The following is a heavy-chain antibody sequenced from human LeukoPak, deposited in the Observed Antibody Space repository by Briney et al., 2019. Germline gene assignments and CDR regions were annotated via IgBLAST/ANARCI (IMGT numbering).Heavy chain of an antibody. CDR1: GFTFSSYA. CDR3: ASALSIAGSLLPFDY. J-gene: IGHJ4*02. Sequence: GGSLRLSCAASGFTFSSYAMHWVRQAPGKGLECVSSISSSSSYTYYTHSVKGRFTISRDKAKNSMYLEMNRLTAEDTAVYYCASALSIAGSLLPFDYWGQGTLVTVSS. CDR2: ISSSSSYT. V-gene: IGHV3-21*01. D-gene: IGHD1-26*01.